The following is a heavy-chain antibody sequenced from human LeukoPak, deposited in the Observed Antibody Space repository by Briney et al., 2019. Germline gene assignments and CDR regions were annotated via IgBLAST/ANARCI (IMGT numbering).Heavy chain of an antibody. CDR2: INPNSGGT. D-gene: IGHD2-2*02. CDR1: GYTFTGYY. J-gene: IGHJ4*02. CDR3: ARVRRYRYCSSTSCYIGLGLDY. Sequence: ASVKVSCKASGYTFTGYYMHWVRQAPGQGLEWMGWINPNSGGTNYAQKFQGRVTMTRDTSISTAYMELSRLRSDDTAVYYCARVRRYRYCSSTSCYIGLGLDYWGQGTLVTVSS. V-gene: IGHV1-2*02.